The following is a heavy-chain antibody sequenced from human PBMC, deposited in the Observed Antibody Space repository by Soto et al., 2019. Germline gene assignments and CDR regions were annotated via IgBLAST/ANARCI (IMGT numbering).Heavy chain of an antibody. V-gene: IGHV3-23*01. CDR1: GFTFSSYA. CDR2: ISGSGGST. J-gene: IGHJ4*02. CDR3: AKDQEISGYSSGWFSLTDFDY. Sequence: GGSLRLSCAASGFTFSSYAMSWVRQAPGKGLEWVSAISGSGGSTYYADSVKGRFTISRDNSKNTLYLQMNSLRAEDTAVYYCAKDQEISGYSSGWFSLTDFDYWGQGTLVTVSS. D-gene: IGHD6-19*01.